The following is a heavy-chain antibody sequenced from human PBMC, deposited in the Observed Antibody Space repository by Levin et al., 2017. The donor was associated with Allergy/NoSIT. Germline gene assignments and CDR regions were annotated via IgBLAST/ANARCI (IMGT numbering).Heavy chain of an antibody. CDR2: IIPIFGTA. J-gene: IGHJ6*02. Sequence: KISCKASGGTFSSYAISWVRQAPGQGLEWMGGIIPIFGTANYAQKFQGRVTITADESTSTAYMELSSLRSEDTAVYYCARDREEDYDSSGYCLASDYYYYGRDVWGQGTTVTVSS. CDR1: GGTFSSYA. V-gene: IGHV1-69*01. D-gene: IGHD3-22*01. CDR3: ARDREEDYDSSGYCLASDYYYYGRDV.